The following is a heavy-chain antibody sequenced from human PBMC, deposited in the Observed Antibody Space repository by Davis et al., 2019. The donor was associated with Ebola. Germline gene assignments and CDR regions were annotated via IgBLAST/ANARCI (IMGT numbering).Heavy chain of an antibody. CDR1: GGSFSGYY. D-gene: IGHD3-10*01. V-gene: IGHV4-34*01. J-gene: IGHJ4*03. CDR3: ARMKVLLWFGTLDY. CDR2: INHSGST. Sequence: SETLSLTCAVYGGSFSGYYWSWIRQPPGKGLEWIGEINHSGSTNYNPSLKSRVTISVDTSKNQFSLKLSSVTAADTAVYYCARMKVLLWFGTLDYWGQGTTVTVSS.